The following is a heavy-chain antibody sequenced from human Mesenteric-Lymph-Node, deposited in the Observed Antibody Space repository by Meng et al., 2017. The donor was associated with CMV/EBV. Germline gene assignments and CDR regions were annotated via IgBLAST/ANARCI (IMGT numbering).Heavy chain of an antibody. J-gene: IGHJ4*02. Sequence: SVSSPSYYWSFVRQHTGKRPEWIGNIYYSGSTNYNPSLKSRVTVSLDTSKNQFSLKLTSLTAADTAMYYCASSELRYFDWLLLNFDYWGQGALVTVSS. CDR1: SVSSPSYY. CDR3: ASSELRYFDWLLLNFDY. CDR2: IYYSGST. D-gene: IGHD3-9*01. V-gene: IGHV4-61*10.